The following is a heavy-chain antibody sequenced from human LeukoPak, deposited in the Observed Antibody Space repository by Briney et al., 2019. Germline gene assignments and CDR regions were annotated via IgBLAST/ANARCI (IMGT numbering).Heavy chain of an antibody. CDR3: ARDLLITMIVTMDV. Sequence: SQTLSLTCAISGDSVSSNSAAWIWIRQSPSRGLEWLGRTYYKSKWYNDYAVSVKSRITINPDTSENQFSLQLNSVTPEDTAVYYCARDLLITMIVTMDVWGKGTTVTVSS. CDR1: GDSVSSNSAA. D-gene: IGHD3-22*01. V-gene: IGHV6-1*01. CDR2: TYYKSKWYN. J-gene: IGHJ6*04.